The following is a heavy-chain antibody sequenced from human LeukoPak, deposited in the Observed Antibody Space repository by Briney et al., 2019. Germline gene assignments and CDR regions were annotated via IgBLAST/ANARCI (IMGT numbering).Heavy chain of an antibody. J-gene: IGHJ4*02. CDR3: TRDYYGSGSYYYY. Sequence: ASVTVSCKASGYTFTGYYMHWVRQAPGQGLEWMGWINPNSGGTNYAQKFQGRVTMTRDTSISTAYMELSRLRSDDTAVYYCTRDYYGSGSYYYYWGQGTLVTVSS. CDR1: GYTFTGYY. V-gene: IGHV1-2*02. D-gene: IGHD3-10*01. CDR2: INPNSGGT.